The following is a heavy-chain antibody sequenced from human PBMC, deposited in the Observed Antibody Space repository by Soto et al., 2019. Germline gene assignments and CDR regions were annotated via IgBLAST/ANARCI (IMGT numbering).Heavy chain of an antibody. CDR3: ARAPYSGSLKGISFGY. Sequence: LRLSCAASGFTFSSYAMHWVRQAPGKGLEWVAVISYDGSNKYYADSVKGRFTISRDNSKNTLYLQMNSLRAEDTAVYYCARAPYSGSLKGISFGYWGQGTLVTVS. D-gene: IGHD1-26*01. CDR1: GFTFSSYA. J-gene: IGHJ4*02. V-gene: IGHV3-30-3*01. CDR2: ISYDGSNK.